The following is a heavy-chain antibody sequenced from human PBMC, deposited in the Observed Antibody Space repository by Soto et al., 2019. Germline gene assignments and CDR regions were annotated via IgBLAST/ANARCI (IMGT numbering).Heavy chain of an antibody. CDR3: GSLFEF. CDR1: GFTFRYYW. Sequence: EVHLVESGGGLVQPGGSLRLSCAASGFTFRYYWLHWVRHVPGRGPVWVSGINNDGSDTFYAVFVEGRFTISRDNAKNTVYLQMDSLRGEDTAVYYCGSLFEFWGQGTLVTVPS. CDR2: INNDGSDT. J-gene: IGHJ4*02. V-gene: IGHV3-74*01.